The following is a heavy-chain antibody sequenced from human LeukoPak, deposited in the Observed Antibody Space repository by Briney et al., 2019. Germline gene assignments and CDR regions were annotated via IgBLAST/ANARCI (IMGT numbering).Heavy chain of an antibody. CDR1: GYTFTSYG. V-gene: IGHV1-18*01. CDR2: ISAYNGNT. D-gene: IGHD2-2*01. Sequence: GASVKVSCKASGYTFTSYGISWVRQAPGQGLEWMGWISAYNGNTNYAQKLQGRVTMTTDTSTSTAYMELRSLRSDDTAVYYCAREVVPAANYYYYYMDVWGKGTKVTVSS. J-gene: IGHJ6*03. CDR3: AREVVPAANYYYYYMDV.